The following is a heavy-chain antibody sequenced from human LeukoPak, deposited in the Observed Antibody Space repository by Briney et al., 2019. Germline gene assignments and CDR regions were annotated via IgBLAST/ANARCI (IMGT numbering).Heavy chain of an antibody. CDR1: GFTSSSYA. Sequence: GGSLRLSCAASGFTSSSYAMSWVRQAPGKGLEWVSAISGSGGSTYYADSVKGRFTISRDNSKNTLYLQMNSLRAEDTAVYYCAKDELVRGVNGMDVWGQGTTVTVSS. CDR3: AKDELVRGVNGMDV. CDR2: ISGSGGST. J-gene: IGHJ6*02. V-gene: IGHV3-23*01. D-gene: IGHD3-10*01.